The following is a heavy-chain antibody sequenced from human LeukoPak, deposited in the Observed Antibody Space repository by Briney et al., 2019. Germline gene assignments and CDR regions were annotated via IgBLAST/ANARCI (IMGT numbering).Heavy chain of an antibody. V-gene: IGHV3-7*01. D-gene: IGHD1-26*01. CDR1: GFTFSSYW. Sequence: GGSLRLSCATSGFTFSSYWMSWVRQAPGKGLEWVANINQDGGETYYVASVKGRFTISRDNAKNSLYLQMNSLRAEDTAVYYCAREGSRAYFDYWGQGTLVTVSS. J-gene: IGHJ4*02. CDR3: AREGSRAYFDY. CDR2: INQDGGET.